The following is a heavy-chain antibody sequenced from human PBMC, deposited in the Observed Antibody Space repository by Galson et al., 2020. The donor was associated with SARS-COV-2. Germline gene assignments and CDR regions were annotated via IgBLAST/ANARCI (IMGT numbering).Heavy chain of an antibody. Sequence: SETLSLTCTVPGGSISSGSYLWGWIRQPPGKGLEWIGNIYYNGSTYYNPSLKSRLAISVDTSKNQFSLNLRSVTAADTAVYYCARTRRTYYDLLIGYFVYTFDVWGQGTMVTVSA. CDR1: GGSISSGSYL. V-gene: IGHV4-39*07. CDR3: ARTRRTYYDLLIGYFVYTFDV. D-gene: IGHD3-9*01. CDR2: IYYNGST. J-gene: IGHJ3*01.